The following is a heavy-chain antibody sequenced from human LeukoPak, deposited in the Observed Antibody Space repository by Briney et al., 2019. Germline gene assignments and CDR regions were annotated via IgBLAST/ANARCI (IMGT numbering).Heavy chain of an antibody. CDR3: ARDMWQQFDWFDP. CDR1: GYTFTAYY. J-gene: IGHJ5*02. Sequence: GASVKVSCKASGYTFTAYYMHWVRQAPGQGLEWMGWINPNTGDTNSAEGFQGRVTMTRDSSISTAYLELSRLTSDDTAVYYCARDMWQQFDWFDPWGQGTLVTVSS. V-gene: IGHV1-2*02. D-gene: IGHD6-13*01. CDR2: INPNTGDT.